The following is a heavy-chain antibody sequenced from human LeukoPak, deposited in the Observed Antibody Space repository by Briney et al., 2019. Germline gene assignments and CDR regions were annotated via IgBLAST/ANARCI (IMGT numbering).Heavy chain of an antibody. Sequence: ASVKVSCKASGYTFTSYAMHWVRQAPGQRLEWMGWINAGNGNTKYSQKFQGRVTITRDTSASTAYMELSSLRSEDTAMYYCASNVPGYYGSGARGPYYYYGMDVWGKGTTVTVSS. CDR2: INAGNGNT. V-gene: IGHV1-3*01. CDR1: GYTFTSYA. D-gene: IGHD3-10*01. CDR3: ASNVPGYYGSGARGPYYYYGMDV. J-gene: IGHJ6*04.